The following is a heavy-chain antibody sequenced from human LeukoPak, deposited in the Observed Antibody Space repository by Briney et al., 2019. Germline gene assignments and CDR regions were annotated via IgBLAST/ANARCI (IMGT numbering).Heavy chain of an antibody. J-gene: IGHJ4*02. CDR3: ARQNDFRLDY. D-gene: IGHD3-3*01. Sequence: PGGSLRLSCKGSGYTFSSYWIGWVRQMPAKGLEWMGIIYPGDSDTRYSPSLQGQVTISVDTSIGTAYLQWSSLKDSDTAIYYCARQNDFRLDYWGQGTLVTVSS. CDR2: IYPGDSDT. V-gene: IGHV5-51*01. CDR1: GYTFSSYW.